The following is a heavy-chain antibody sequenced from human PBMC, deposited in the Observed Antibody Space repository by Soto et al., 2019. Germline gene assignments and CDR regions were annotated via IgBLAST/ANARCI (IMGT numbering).Heavy chain of an antibody. V-gene: IGHV4-61*01. J-gene: IGHJ4*02. CDR1: GGSVSSGSYY. CDR2: IYYSGST. CDR3: ARESPLVYSNYPTFDY. Sequence: SETLSLTCTVSGGSVSSGSYYWSWIRQPPGKGLEWIGYIYYSGSTNYNPSLKSRVTISVDTSKNQFSLKLSSVTAADTAVYYCARESPLVYSNYPTFDYWGQGTVFTVSS. D-gene: IGHD4-4*01.